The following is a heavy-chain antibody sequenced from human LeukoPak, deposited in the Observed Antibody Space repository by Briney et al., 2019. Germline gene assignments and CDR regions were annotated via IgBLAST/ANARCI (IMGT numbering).Heavy chain of an antibody. D-gene: IGHD5-24*01. CDR2: INHSGST. CDR1: GGSFSGYY. Sequence: SETLSLTCAVYGGSFSGYYWTWIRQPPGRGLEWIGEINHSGSTNYNPSLKSRVAISVDTSKSQFSLKLNSVTAADTAMYYCARGRDPYWGQGTLVTVSS. V-gene: IGHV4-34*01. J-gene: IGHJ4*02. CDR3: ARGRDPY.